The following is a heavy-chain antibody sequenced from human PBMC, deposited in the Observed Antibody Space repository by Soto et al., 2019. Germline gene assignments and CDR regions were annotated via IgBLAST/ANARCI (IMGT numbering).Heavy chain of an antibody. V-gene: IGHV3-23*01. Sequence: PVASLILSCAASGFTFSNYAMSWVRQAAGKGLEWVSGISGSGAKTYYADSVKGQVTISADNSISTAYLQWSSLKASDTAMYYCARHKMSTPPNDPFDIWGQGTLVTVSS. CDR3: ARHKMSTPPNDPFDI. CDR2: ISGSGAKT. D-gene: IGHD4-4*01. CDR1: GFTFSNYA. J-gene: IGHJ3*02.